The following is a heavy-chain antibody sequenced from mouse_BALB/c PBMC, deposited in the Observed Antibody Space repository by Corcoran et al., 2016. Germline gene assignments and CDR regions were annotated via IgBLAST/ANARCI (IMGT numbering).Heavy chain of an antibody. D-gene: IGHD2-14*01. CDR2: INTYTGEP. Sequence: QIQLVQSGPELKKPGETVKISCKASGYTFTNYGMNWVKQAPGKGLKWMGWINTYTGEPTYADDFKGRFAFSLETSASTAYLQINNLKNEDTATYSCARRDRYDDGFAYWGQGTLVTVSA. J-gene: IGHJ3*01. V-gene: IGHV9-3-1*01. CDR3: ARRDRYDDGFAY. CDR1: GYTFTNYG.